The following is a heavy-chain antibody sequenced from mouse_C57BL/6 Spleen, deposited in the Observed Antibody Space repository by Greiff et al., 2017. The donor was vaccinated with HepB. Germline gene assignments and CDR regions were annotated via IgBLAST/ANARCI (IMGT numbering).Heavy chain of an antibody. CDR2: ISNGGGST. CDR1: GFTFSDYY. Sequence: EVQRVESGGGLVQPGGSLKLSCAASGFTFSDYYMYWVRQTPEKRLEWVAYISNGGGSTYYPDTVKGRFTISRDNAKNTLYLQMSRLKSEDTAMYYCASYRRAMDYWGQGTSVTVSS. V-gene: IGHV5-12*01. J-gene: IGHJ4*01. D-gene: IGHD5-5*01. CDR3: ASYRRAMDY.